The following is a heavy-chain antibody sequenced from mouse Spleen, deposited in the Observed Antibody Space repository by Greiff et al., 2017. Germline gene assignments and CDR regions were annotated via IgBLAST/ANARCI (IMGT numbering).Heavy chain of an antibody. CDR2: ISSGGGNT. J-gene: IGHJ4*01. Sequence: EVQVVESGGGLVKPGGSLKLSCAASGFTFSSYTMSWVRQTPAKRLEWVATISSGGGNTYYPDSVKGRFTISRDNARDTLYLQMSSLRSEDTAMYYCARQIYYGDYGAMDYWGQGTSATVSS. D-gene: IGHD2-13*01. CDR1: GFTFSSYT. CDR3: ARQIYYGDYGAMDY. V-gene: IGHV5-9*04.